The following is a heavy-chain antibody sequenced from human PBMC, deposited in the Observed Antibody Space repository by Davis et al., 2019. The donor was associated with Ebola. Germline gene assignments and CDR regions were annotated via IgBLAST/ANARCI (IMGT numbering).Heavy chain of an antibody. D-gene: IGHD5-18*01. Sequence: LSLTCAASGFTFSNYGMHWVRQAPGKGLEWVAVIWYDGSNKYYADSVKGRFTISRDNSKNTLYLQMNSLRAEDTAVYYCVRWGGYSYGYHYWGQGILVTVSS. CDR3: VRWGGYSYGYHY. CDR2: IWYDGSNK. J-gene: IGHJ4*02. V-gene: IGHV3-33*01. CDR1: GFTFSNYG.